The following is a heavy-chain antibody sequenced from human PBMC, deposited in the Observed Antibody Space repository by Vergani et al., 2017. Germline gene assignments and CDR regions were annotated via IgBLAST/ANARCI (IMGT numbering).Heavy chain of an antibody. CDR2: INHSGST. Sequence: QVQLQESGPGLVKPSETLSLTCTVSTDSVSSSVSSSGYSWGWLRQPPGKGLEWIGEINHSGSTNYNPSLKSRVTISVDTSKNQFSLKLSSVTAADTAVYYCARGPGYCSGGSCRAPPKRYFDLWGRGTLVTVSS. D-gene: IGHD2-15*01. CDR3: ARGPGYCSGGSCRAPPKRYFDL. V-gene: IGHV4-39*07. CDR1: TDSVSSSVSSSGYS. J-gene: IGHJ2*01.